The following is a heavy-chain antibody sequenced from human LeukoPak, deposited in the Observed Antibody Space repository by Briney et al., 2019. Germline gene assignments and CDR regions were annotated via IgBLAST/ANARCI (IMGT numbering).Heavy chain of an antibody. CDR2: INPNSGGT. D-gene: IGHD1-26*01. J-gene: IGHJ4*02. CDR1: GYTFTNYY. CDR3: AREGPIVGATHLVDY. Sequence: ASVKVSCKASGYTFTNYYMHWVRQAPGQGLEWMGWINPNSGGTNYAQKFQGRVTMTRDTSISTAYMELSRLRSDDTAVYYCAREGPIVGATHLVDYWGQGTLVTVSS. V-gene: IGHV1-2*02.